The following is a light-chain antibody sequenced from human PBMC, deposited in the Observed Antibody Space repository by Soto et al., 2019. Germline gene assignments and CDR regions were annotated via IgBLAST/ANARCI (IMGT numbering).Light chain of an antibody. CDR3: QTWGTGIQL. V-gene: IGLV4-69*01. CDR2: LNSDGSH. J-gene: IGLJ2*01. Sequence: QLVLTQSPSASASLGASVKLTCTLSSGHSTYDIAWHQQQPEKGPRFLMKLNSDGSHTRGDGIPDRFSGSSSGAERYLTISSLQSEDEADYYCQTWGTGIQLFGGGTQLTVL. CDR1: SGHSTYD.